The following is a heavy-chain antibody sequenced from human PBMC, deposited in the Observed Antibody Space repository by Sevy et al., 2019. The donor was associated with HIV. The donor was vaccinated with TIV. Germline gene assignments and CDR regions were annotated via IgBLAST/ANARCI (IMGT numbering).Heavy chain of an antibody. Sequence: SETLSLTCTVSGVSIRSSGYYWGWIRQPPGKGLEWIGSIFYSGSPNYNPSLKSRVTISVDTSKNQFSLKLSSVTAADTAVYYCARQREDITVIPAAFYGMDVWGQGTTVTVSS. CDR2: IFYSGSP. D-gene: IGHD2-2*01. CDR3: ARQREDITVIPAAFYGMDV. CDR1: GVSIRSSGYY. V-gene: IGHV4-39*01. J-gene: IGHJ6*02.